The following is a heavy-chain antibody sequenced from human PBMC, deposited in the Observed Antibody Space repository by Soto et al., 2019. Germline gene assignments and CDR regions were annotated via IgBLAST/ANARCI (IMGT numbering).Heavy chain of an antibody. V-gene: IGHV1-3*01. CDR3: ARDRRGYSYGLFDY. J-gene: IGHJ4*02. CDR2: INAGNGNT. Sequence: ASVKVSCKASGYTFTSYAMHWVRQAPGQRLEWMGWINAGNGNTKYSQKFQSRVTITRDTSASTAYMELSSLRSEDTAVYYCARDRRGYSYGLFDYWGQGTLVTVSS. D-gene: IGHD5-18*01. CDR1: GYTFTSYA.